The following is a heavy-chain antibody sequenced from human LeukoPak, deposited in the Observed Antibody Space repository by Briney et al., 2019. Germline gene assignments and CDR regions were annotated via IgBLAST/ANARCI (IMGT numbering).Heavy chain of an antibody. J-gene: IGHJ5*02. CDR1: GGSFSGYY. V-gene: IGHV4-34*01. Sequence: SETLSLTCAVYGGSFSGYYWSWIRQPPGKGLEWIGEINHSGSTNYNPSLKSRVTISVHTSKNQFSLKLSSVTAADTAVYYCARTISSSSPHWFDPWGQGTLVTVSS. D-gene: IGHD6-13*01. CDR2: INHSGST. CDR3: ARTISSSSPHWFDP.